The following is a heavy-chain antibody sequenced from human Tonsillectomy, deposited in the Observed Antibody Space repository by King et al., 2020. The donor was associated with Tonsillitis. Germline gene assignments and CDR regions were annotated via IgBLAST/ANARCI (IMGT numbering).Heavy chain of an antibody. CDR3: AKGGYYVSGSTNWFDP. D-gene: IGHD3-10*01. J-gene: IGHJ5*02. V-gene: IGHV4-4*02. CDR1: GGSISNSNW. Sequence: LQLQESGPGLVKPSGTLSLTCAVSGGSISNSNWWSWVRQPPGKGLEWIGEIYHSGSTNYNPSLKSRVTISVDKSKNQFSLKLSSVTAADTAVYYCAKGGYYVSGSTNWFDPWGQGTLVTVSS. CDR2: IYHSGST.